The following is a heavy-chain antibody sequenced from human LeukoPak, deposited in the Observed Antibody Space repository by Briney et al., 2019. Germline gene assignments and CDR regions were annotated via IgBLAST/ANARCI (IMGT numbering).Heavy chain of an antibody. Sequence: GGSLRLSCAASGFTFSSNGMHWVRQAPGKGLEWVAVIWYDGSNKYYADSVKGRFTISRDNSKNTLYLQMNSLRAEDTAVYYCARDLGGYSGYLDYWGQGTLVTVSS. D-gene: IGHD5-12*01. CDR1: GFTFSSNG. CDR3: ARDLGGYSGYLDY. CDR2: IWYDGSNK. J-gene: IGHJ4*02. V-gene: IGHV3-33*01.